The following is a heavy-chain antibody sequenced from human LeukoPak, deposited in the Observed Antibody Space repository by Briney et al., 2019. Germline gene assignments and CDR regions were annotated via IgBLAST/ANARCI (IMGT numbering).Heavy chain of an antibody. CDR2: ISYDGSNK. CDR1: GFSFSTYA. Sequence: GTSLRLSCAASGFSFSTYAMHWVRQAPGKGLEWVAVISYDGSNKYYADSVKGRFTISRDNSKNTLYLQMNSLRAEDTAVYYCARDGLPGGYYYYGMDVWGQGTTVTVSS. CDR3: ARDGLPGGYYYYGMDV. V-gene: IGHV3-30*19. J-gene: IGHJ6*02. D-gene: IGHD2-8*02.